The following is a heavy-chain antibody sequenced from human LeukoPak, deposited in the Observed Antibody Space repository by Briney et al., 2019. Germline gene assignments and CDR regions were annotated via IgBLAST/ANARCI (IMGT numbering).Heavy chain of an antibody. V-gene: IGHV1-24*01. CDR3: ARDTTMDY. J-gene: IGHJ4*02. D-gene: IGHD1-1*01. CDR2: FDPEDGET. Sequence: ASVKVSCKVSGYTLTELSMHWVRQAPGKGLEWMGGFDPEDGETIYAQKFQGRVTITADKSTSTAYMELSSLRSEDTAVYYCARDTTMDYWGQGTLVTVSS. CDR1: GYTLTELS.